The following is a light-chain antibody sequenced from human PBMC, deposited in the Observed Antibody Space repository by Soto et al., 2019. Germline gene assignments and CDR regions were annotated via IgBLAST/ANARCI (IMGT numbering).Light chain of an antibody. V-gene: IGKV3D-7*01. Sequence: PRGIVPLSCRASQSVSSSYLTWYQQKPGQAPRLLIYGASTRATGIPARFSGSGSGTDFTLTISSLQPDDFATYFCQQYNSYSPWTFGQGTKVDIK. CDR2: GAS. CDR3: QQYNSYSPWT. J-gene: IGKJ1*01. CDR1: QSVSSSY.